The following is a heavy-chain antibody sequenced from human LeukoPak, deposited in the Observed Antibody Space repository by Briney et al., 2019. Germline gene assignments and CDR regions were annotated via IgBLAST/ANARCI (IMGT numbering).Heavy chain of an antibody. CDR3: ARGERGRSWRQNLDC. D-gene: IGHD6-19*01. V-gene: IGHV3-23*01. J-gene: IGHJ4*02. Sequence: GGSLRLSCAASGFTFNRYAMTWVRQAPGKGLEWVSVISDGGDVTHYADSVKGRFTISRDNSRNTLYLQMNSLRVEDTALYYCARGERGRSWRQNLDCWGLGTLVTVSS. CDR1: GFTFNRYA. CDR2: ISDGGDVT.